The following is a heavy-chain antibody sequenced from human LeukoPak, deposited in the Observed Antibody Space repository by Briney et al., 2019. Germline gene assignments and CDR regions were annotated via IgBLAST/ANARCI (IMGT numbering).Heavy chain of an antibody. CDR1: GFTFSSYA. Sequence: PGGSLRLSCAACGFTFSSYAMTWVRQAPGKGLEWVSAISGSGGSTYYADSVRGRFTISRDNSKNTVYLQMNSLRVEETAVYYCAKGNRGSYDGSVSDIWGQGTKVTVSS. CDR2: ISGSGGST. J-gene: IGHJ3*02. V-gene: IGHV3-23*01. CDR3: AKGNRGSYDGSVSDI. D-gene: IGHD3-16*01.